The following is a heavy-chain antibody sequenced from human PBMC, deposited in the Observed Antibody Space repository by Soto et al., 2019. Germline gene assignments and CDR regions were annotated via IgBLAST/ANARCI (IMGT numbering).Heavy chain of an antibody. CDR1: GGSISSGGYY. CDR2: IYYSGST. D-gene: IGHD3-10*01. CDR3: AKDNRFGEDHSGMDV. V-gene: IGHV4-31*03. Sequence: QLPLQASGPGLVKPSQTLSLTCTVSGGSISSGGYYWSWIRQHPGKGLEGIGYIYYSGSTYSNPSLKSRVTISVDTSKNQFSLKLSSVTAADTAVYYCAKDNRFGEDHSGMDVWGQGNTVTVSS. J-gene: IGHJ6*02.